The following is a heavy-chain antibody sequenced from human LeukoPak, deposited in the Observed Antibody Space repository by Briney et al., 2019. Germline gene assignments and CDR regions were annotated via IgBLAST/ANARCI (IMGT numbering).Heavy chain of an antibody. V-gene: IGHV1-8*01. D-gene: IGHD3-9*01. CDR3: ARALQFLTGYNGMDV. Sequence: ASVKVSCKASGYTFTSYDINWVRQATGQGLEWMGWMNPNSGNTGYAQKFQGRVTMTRNTSISTAYMELSSLRSEDTAVYYCARALQFLTGYNGMDVWGQGTTVTVSS. J-gene: IGHJ6*02. CDR1: GYTFTSYD. CDR2: MNPNSGNT.